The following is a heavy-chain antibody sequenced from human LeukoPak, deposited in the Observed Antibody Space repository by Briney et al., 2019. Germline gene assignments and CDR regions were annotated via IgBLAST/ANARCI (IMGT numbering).Heavy chain of an antibody. V-gene: IGHV4-59*12. CDR1: GVSISNYY. CDR2: YYYSGNT. D-gene: IGHD2-2*01. Sequence: SETLSLTCTVSGVSISNYYWSWIRQPPGKGLEWIGYYYYSGNTNYNPSLKSRVTISADTSKNQISLNLNSVTAADTAVYYCARGSRYCSGTSCYADFDYWGQGTLVTVSS. J-gene: IGHJ4*02. CDR3: ARGSRYCSGTSCYADFDY.